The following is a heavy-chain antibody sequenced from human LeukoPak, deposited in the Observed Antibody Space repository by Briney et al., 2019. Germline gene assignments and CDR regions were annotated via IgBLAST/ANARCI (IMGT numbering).Heavy chain of an antibody. V-gene: IGHV3-23*01. D-gene: IGHD3-10*02. J-gene: IGHJ6*04. CDR2: ISGSGGST. CDR3: AELGITMIGGV. CDR1: GFTFSSYA. Sequence: GGSLRLSCAASGFTFSSYAMTWVRQAPGKGLEWVSAISGSGGSTYYADSVKGRFTISRDNSKNTLFLQMNSLRAEDTAVYYCAELGITMIGGVWGKGTTVTISS.